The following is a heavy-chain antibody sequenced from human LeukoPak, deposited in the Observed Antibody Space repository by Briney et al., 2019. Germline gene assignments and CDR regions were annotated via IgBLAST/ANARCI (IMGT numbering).Heavy chain of an antibody. J-gene: IGHJ6*02. CDR3: ARDETYSGSYPPYYYYGMDV. Sequence: GASVKVSCKASGYTFTSYGISWVRQAPGQGLEWMGWISAYNGNTNYAQKLQGRVTMTTDTSTSTAYMELRSLRSDDTAVYYCARDETYSGSYPPYYYYGMDVWGQGTTVTVSS. CDR2: ISAYNGNT. CDR1: GYTFTSYG. V-gene: IGHV1-18*01. D-gene: IGHD1-26*01.